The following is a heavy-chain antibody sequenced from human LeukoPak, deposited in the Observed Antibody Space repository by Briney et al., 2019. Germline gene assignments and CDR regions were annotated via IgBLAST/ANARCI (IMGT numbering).Heavy chain of an antibody. Sequence: PGGSLRLSCAASGFTFDDYGMSWVRQAPGKGLEWVSGINWNGGSTGYADSVKGRFTISRDNAKNSLYLQMNSLRAEDTALYYCARDPVAGTYYYYYYMDVWGKGTTVTVSS. V-gene: IGHV3-20*04. CDR3: ARDPVAGTYYYYYYMDV. CDR2: INWNGGST. D-gene: IGHD6-19*01. CDR1: GFTFDDYG. J-gene: IGHJ6*03.